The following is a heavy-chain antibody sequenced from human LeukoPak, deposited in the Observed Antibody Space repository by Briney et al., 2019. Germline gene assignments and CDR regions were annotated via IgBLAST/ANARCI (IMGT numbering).Heavy chain of an antibody. D-gene: IGHD4-17*01. CDR2: IGGRDGST. CDR1: GFTFSSYG. CDR3: ARAPGGFHGDYSPIAY. V-gene: IGHV3-23*01. J-gene: IGHJ4*02. Sequence: GGSLRLSCAASGFTFSSYGMSWVRQAPGKGLEWVSAIGGRDGSTYYADSVKGRFTISRDNSQNTLYLQMNSLRADETAIYYCARAPGGFHGDYSPIAYWGQGTLVTVSS.